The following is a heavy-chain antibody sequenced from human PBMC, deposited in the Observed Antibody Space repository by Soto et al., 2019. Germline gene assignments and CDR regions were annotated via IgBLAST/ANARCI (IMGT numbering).Heavy chain of an antibody. CDR3: ARLVAYYGMDV. CDR1: DGSISSNSYY. V-gene: IGHV4-39*01. Sequence: PSETLSLTCTVSDGSISSNSYYWGWIRQPPGKGLEWIGSVHYSGSTYYNPSLKSRLTMSVDTSKNQFSLKLSSVTAADTAVYYCARLVAYYGMDVWGQGTTVTVSS. CDR2: VHYSGST. J-gene: IGHJ6*02. D-gene: IGHD3-10*01.